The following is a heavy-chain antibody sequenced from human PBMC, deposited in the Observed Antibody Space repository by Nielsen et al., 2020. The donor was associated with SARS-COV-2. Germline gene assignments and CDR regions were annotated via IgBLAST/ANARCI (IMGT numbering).Heavy chain of an antibody. J-gene: IGHJ3*02. V-gene: IGHV1-46*01. Sequence: GGSLRLSCAASGYTFTSYYMHWVRQAPGQGLEWMGIINPSGGSTSYAQKFQGRVTMTRDTSTSTVYMELSSLRSEDTAVYYCASWTGTTPNDAFDIWGQGTMVTVSS. CDR2: INPSGGST. CDR3: ASWTGTTPNDAFDI. D-gene: IGHD1-7*01. CDR1: GYTFTSYY.